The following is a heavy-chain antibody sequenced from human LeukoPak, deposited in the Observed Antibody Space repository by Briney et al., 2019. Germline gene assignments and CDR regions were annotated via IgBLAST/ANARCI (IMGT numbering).Heavy chain of an antibody. J-gene: IGHJ5*02. V-gene: IGHV4-39*07. D-gene: IGHD2-15*01. Sequence: PSETLSLTCTVSGGSISSSSYYWGWIRQPPGKGLEWIGSIYYSGSTYYNPSLKSRVTISVDTSKNQFSLKLSSVTAADTAVYYCARDRCSGGSCYSVGPWFDPWGQGTLVTVSS. CDR3: ARDRCSGGSCYSVGPWFDP. CDR1: GGSISSSSYY. CDR2: IYYSGST.